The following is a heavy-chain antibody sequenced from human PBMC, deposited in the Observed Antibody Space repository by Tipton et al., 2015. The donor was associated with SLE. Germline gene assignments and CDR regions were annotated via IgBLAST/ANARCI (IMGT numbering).Heavy chain of an antibody. V-gene: IGHV4-34*01. CDR2: INHSGTT. CDR3: AGRPGTGSYMDV. D-gene: IGHD3-10*01. CDR1: GGSFSGYY. J-gene: IGHJ6*02. Sequence: LRLSCAVYGGSFSGYYWSWIRQPPGKGLEWIGEINHSGTTHYNPSLESRVTISVDTPNKLLSLRLRSVTAADTAIYYCAGRPGTGSYMDVWGQGTTVTVSS.